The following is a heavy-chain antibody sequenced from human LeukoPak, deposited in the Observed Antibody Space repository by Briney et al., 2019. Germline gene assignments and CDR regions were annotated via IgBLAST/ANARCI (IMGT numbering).Heavy chain of an antibody. D-gene: IGHD3-10*01. V-gene: IGHV1-24*01. CDR1: GYTLTELS. Sequence: ASVKVSCKVSGYTLTELSMHWVRQAPGKGLEWMGGFDPEDGETIYAQKFQGRVTMTEDASTDTAYMELSSLRSEDTAVYYCATGEYYGSGTLDVWGQGTTVTVSS. CDR2: FDPEDGET. J-gene: IGHJ6*02. CDR3: ATGEYYGSGTLDV.